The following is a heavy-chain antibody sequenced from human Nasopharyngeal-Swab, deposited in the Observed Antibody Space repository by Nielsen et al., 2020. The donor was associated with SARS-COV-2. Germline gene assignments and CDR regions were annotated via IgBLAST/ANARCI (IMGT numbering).Heavy chain of an antibody. CDR1: GGSISSYY. CDR3: ARTAPTYYYDSSGYWFDY. J-gene: IGHJ4*02. CDR2: IYYSGST. Sequence: SETLSLTCTVSGGSISSYYWSWIRQPPGKGLEWIGYIYYSGSTNYNPSLKSRVTISVDTSKNQFSLKLSSVTAAATAVYYCARTAPTYYYDSSGYWFDYWGQGTLVTVSS. D-gene: IGHD3-22*01. V-gene: IGHV4-59*01.